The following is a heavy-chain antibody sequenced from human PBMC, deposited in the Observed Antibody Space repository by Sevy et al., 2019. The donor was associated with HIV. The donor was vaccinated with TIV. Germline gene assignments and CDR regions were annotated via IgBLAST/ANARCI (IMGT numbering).Heavy chain of an antibody. CDR1: GYTLNELS. Sequence: ASVKVSSKVSGYTLNELSMHWVRQAPGKGLEWMGRFDPEDGETIYAQKFQGRVTMTEDTSTDTAYMELSSLRSEDTAVYYCATAREYYYESSGYFDYWGQGTLVTVSS. V-gene: IGHV1-24*01. D-gene: IGHD3-22*01. CDR2: FDPEDGET. J-gene: IGHJ4*02. CDR3: ATAREYYYESSGYFDY.